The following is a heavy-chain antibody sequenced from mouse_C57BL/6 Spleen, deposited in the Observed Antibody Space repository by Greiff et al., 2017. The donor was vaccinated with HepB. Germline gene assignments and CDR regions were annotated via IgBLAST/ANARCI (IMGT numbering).Heavy chain of an antibody. J-gene: IGHJ1*03. D-gene: IGHD2-3*01. Sequence: QVQLQQSGAELVRPGTSVKVSCKASGYAFTNYLIEWVKQRPGQGLEWIGVIKPGSGGTNYNEKFKGKATLTADKSSSTAYMQLSSLTSEDSAVYFCARYDGYYSFCDVWGTGTTVTVSS. CDR3: ARYDGYYSFCDV. CDR2: IKPGSGGT. V-gene: IGHV1-54*01. CDR1: GYAFTNYL.